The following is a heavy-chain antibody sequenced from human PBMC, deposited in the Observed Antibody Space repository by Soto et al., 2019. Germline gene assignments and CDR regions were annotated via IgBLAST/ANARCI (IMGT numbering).Heavy chain of an antibody. CDR2: IISGGTRV. CDR3: ARARTSKGGMDI. Sequence: GGSLRLSCAASGFTLSSDWMNWVRQSPGKGLEWVSRIISGGTRVSYADSVKGRFIITRDNAKNTLYLEMHSLTADDTAVYYCARARTSKGGMDIWGQGTTVTVSS. CDR1: GFTLSSDW. J-gene: IGHJ6*02. V-gene: IGHV3-74*01.